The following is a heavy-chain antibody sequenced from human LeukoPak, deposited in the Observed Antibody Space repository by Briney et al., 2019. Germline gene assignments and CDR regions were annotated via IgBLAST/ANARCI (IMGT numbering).Heavy chain of an antibody. V-gene: IGHV3-48*03. CDR1: GFTFSSYE. CDR3: ARDRGSGWYFDY. Sequence: SGRSLRLSCAASGFTFSSYEMNWVRQAPGKGMELVSYISSSGSTIYYADSVKGRFTISRDNAKNSLYLQMNSLRAEDTAVYYCARDRGSGWYFDYWGQGTLVTVSS. J-gene: IGHJ4*02. CDR2: ISSSGSTI. D-gene: IGHD6-19*01.